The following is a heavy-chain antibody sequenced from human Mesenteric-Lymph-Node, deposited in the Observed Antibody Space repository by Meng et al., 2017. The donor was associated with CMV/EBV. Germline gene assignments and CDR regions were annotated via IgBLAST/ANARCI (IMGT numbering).Heavy chain of an antibody. J-gene: IGHJ3*02. CDR2: IYYSGGT. CDR1: GDSMNNNNYY. Sequence: SETLSLTCTVSGDSMNNNNYYWGWIRQPPGKGLEWIGSIYYSGGTYYNPSLKSRVTISVDTSKNQFSLKLSSVTAADTAVYYCARCFPFTIFGVVINARCTFDIWGQGTMVTVSS. D-gene: IGHD3-3*01. CDR3: ARCFPFTIFGVVINARCTFDI. V-gene: IGHV4-39*07.